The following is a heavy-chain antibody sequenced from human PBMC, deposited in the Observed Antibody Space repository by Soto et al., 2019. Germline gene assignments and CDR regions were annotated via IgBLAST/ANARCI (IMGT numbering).Heavy chain of an antibody. V-gene: IGHV1-2*04. Sequence: ASVKVSCKASGYTFTGYYMHWVRKAPGQGLEWMGWINPNSGGTNYAQKFQGWVTMTRDTSISTAYMELSRLRSDDTAVYYCARIGPPNYDFWSGPDYYYYGMDVWGQGTTVTVSS. J-gene: IGHJ6*02. CDR2: INPNSGGT. CDR1: GYTFTGYY. CDR3: ARIGPPNYDFWSGPDYYYYGMDV. D-gene: IGHD3-3*01.